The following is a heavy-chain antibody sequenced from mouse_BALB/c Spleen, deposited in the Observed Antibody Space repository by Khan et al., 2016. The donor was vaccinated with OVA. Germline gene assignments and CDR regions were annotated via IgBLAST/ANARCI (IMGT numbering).Heavy chain of an antibody. D-gene: IGHD2-1*01. CDR2: INSGSTYT. J-gene: IGHJ1*01. CDR1: GFSFTTYT. Sequence: EVELVESGGGLVRPGGSLKLSCAASGFSFTTYTMSWVRQTPEKRLEWVATINSGSTYTYYPDSVKGRFTISRDNAKNTLYLQMSSLKSEDTAMYYCTRDGNYAHWYFDVWGAGTTVPVSS. V-gene: IGHV5-6-4*01. CDR3: TRDGNYAHWYFDV.